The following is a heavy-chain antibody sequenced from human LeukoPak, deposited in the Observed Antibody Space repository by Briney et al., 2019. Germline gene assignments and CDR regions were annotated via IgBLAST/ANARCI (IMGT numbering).Heavy chain of an antibody. V-gene: IGHV4-38-2*01. D-gene: IGHD3-22*01. CDR1: GYSINSGYH. J-gene: IGHJ4*02. CDR2: MHHTGST. Sequence: SETLSLTCSVSGYSINSGYHWGWIRQPPGKGLEWIAIMHHTGSTHYNPSLQSRVTISIDTSKNHFSLKLSSVTAADTAVYYCARAMIVVVTLDYWGQGTLVTVSS. CDR3: ARAMIVVVTLDY.